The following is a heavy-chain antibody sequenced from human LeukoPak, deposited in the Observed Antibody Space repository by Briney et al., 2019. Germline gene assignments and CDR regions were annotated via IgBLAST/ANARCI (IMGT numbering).Heavy chain of an antibody. J-gene: IGHJ6*02. Sequence: SVKVSCKASGGTFSSYAISWVRQAPGQGLGWMGGIIPIFGTANYAQKFQGRVTITADESTSTAYMELSSLRSEDTAVYYCAREDCGGDCYSYYYYYGMDVWGQGTTVTVSS. CDR1: GGTFSSYA. CDR2: IIPIFGTA. CDR3: AREDCGGDCYSYYYYYGMDV. V-gene: IGHV1-69*01. D-gene: IGHD2-21*02.